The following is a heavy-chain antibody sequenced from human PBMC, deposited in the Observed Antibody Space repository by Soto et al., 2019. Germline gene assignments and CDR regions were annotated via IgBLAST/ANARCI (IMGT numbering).Heavy chain of an antibody. Sequence: AHLVESGGKLVQPGGSLRLSCGASGFTFSDYVIHWVRQAAGKGLEWVASMTYDGATEYYADSVKGRFTMSRDNSKRALSLQMNSLRPDDTAVYYCARVRLSIAVNDALDVWGQGTTVTVSS. CDR1: GFTFSDYV. D-gene: IGHD3-3*02. CDR3: ARVRLSIAVNDALDV. J-gene: IGHJ3*01. V-gene: IGHV3-30*14. CDR2: MTYDGATE.